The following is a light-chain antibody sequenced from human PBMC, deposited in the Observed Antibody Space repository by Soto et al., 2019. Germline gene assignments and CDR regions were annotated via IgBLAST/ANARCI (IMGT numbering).Light chain of an antibody. CDR2: DAS. V-gene: IGKV1-5*01. J-gene: IGKJ1*01. Sequence: GDRVTITCRASQSISSWLAWYQQKPGKAPKLLIYDASSLESGVPSRFSGSGSGTDFTLTISSLQPEDSATYYCQQSYSALVAFGEGTKVGIK. CDR3: QQSYSALVA. CDR1: QSISSW.